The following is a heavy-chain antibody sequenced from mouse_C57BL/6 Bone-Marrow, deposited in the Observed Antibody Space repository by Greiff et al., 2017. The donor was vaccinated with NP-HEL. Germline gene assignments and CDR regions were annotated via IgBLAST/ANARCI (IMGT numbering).Heavy chain of an antibody. CDR3: ALNWVYYFDY. J-gene: IGHJ2*01. CDR1: GYTFTSYG. V-gene: IGHV1-81*01. Sequence: QVHVQQSGAELARPGASVKLSCKASGYTFTSYGISWVKQRTGQGLEWIGEIYPRSGNTYYNEKFKGKATLTADKSSSTAYMELLSLTSEDSAVYFCALNWVYYFDYWGQGTTLTVSS. D-gene: IGHD4-1*01. CDR2: IYPRSGNT.